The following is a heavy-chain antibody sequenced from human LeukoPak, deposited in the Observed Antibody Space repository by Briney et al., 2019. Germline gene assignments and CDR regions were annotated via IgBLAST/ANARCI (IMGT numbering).Heavy chain of an antibody. D-gene: IGHD3-22*01. CDR1: GGSISSGDYY. J-gene: IGHJ4*02. CDR3: ARGIYYDSSGYYFDY. Sequence: PSETLSLTCAVSGGSISSGDYYWRWIRQPPGKGLEWIGYIYYSRSTYYNPSLKSRVTISVDTSKNQFSLKLSSVTAADTAVYYCARGIYYDSSGYYFDYWGQGTLVTVSS. V-gene: IGHV4-30-4*01. CDR2: IYYSRST.